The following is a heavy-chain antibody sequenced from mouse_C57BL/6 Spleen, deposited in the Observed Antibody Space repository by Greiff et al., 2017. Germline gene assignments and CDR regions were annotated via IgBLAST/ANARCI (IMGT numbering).Heavy chain of an antibody. V-gene: IGHV8-8*01. Sequence: QVTLKESGPGILQPSQTLSLTCSFSGFSLSTFGMGVGWIRQPSGKGLEWLAHIWWDDDKYYNPALKSRLTISKDTSKNLVFLKIANVDTADTATYYCARGVSYSNYVRFAYWGQGTLVTVSA. CDR3: ARGVSYSNYVRFAY. CDR2: IWWDDDK. J-gene: IGHJ3*01. D-gene: IGHD2-5*01. CDR1: GFSLSTFGMG.